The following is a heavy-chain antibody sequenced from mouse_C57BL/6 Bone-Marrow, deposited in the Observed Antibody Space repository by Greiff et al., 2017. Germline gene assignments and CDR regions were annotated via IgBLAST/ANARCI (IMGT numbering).Heavy chain of an antibody. Sequence: QVQLKESGPGLVQPSPSLSITCTVSGFSLTSYGVHWVRQSPGKGLEWLGVIWRGGSTDYNAAFISRLSISKDNSKSHVFFKMNSLQAADTAIYYCARIGYGSSSFAYWGQGTLVTVSA. CDR1: GFSLTSYG. CDR2: IWRGGST. V-gene: IGHV2-2*01. CDR3: ARIGYGSSSFAY. J-gene: IGHJ3*01. D-gene: IGHD1-1*01.